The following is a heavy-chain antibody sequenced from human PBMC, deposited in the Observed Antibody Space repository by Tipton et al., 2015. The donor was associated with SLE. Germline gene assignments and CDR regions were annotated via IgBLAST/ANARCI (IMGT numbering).Heavy chain of an antibody. CDR3: ARDSTFYRF. CDR2: IYYSGST. Sequence: TLSLTCIVSGDSITSGRYYWSWIRPHPGKGLEWIGYIYYSGSTDYNPSLKSRVTLSVDTSKNQFSLKLSSVTAADTAVYYCARDSTFYRFWGEGTLVTVSS. D-gene: IGHD6-13*01. V-gene: IGHV4-61*01. J-gene: IGHJ4*02. CDR1: GDSITSGRYY.